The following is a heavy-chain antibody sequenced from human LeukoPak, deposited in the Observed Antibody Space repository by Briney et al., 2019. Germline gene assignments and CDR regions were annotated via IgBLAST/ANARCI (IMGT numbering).Heavy chain of an antibody. CDR3: ARRGYHDYSGFDY. Sequence: TGGSLRRSCAASGFTFSSYEMNWVRQAPGKGLEWVSSISGSSSDIYYADSVKGRFTISRDNSKNSLYLQMKSLRAEDTALYYCARRGYHDYSGFDYWGQGTLVTVSS. CDR2: ISGSSSDI. CDR1: GFTFSSYE. J-gene: IGHJ4*02. D-gene: IGHD1-26*01. V-gene: IGHV3-21*01.